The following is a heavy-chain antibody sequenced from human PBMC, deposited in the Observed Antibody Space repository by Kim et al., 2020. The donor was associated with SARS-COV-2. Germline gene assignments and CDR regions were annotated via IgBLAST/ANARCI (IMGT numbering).Heavy chain of an antibody. CDR1: GYNFNNNW. CDR2: IYPDDSDT. Sequence: GGSLKISCKGSGYNFNNNWIGWVRQMPGKGLEWMGVIYPDDSDTTYSPSFQGQVTISADKSTSTTYLQWSSLKASDTAMYYCARHKLYCGGDCYSPKFFYGLDVWGQGTTVTVAS. J-gene: IGHJ6*02. D-gene: IGHD2-21*02. CDR3: ARHKLYCGGDCYSPKFFYGLDV. V-gene: IGHV5-51*01.